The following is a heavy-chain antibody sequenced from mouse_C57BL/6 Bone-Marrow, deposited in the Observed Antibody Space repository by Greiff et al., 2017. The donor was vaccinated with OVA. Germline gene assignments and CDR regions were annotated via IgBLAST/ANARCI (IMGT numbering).Heavy chain of an antibody. CDR1: GFSLTSYA. CDR2: IWTGGGT. D-gene: IGHD1-1*01. CDR3: ARYYYGSSPYWYFDV. J-gene: IGHJ1*03. V-gene: IGHV2-9-1*01. Sequence: VQLQQSGPGLVAPSQSLSITCTVSGFSLTSYAISWVRQPPGKGLEWLGVIWTGGGTNYNSALKSRLSISKDNSKSQVFLKMNSLQTDDTARYYGARYYYGSSPYWYFDVWGTGTTVTVSS.